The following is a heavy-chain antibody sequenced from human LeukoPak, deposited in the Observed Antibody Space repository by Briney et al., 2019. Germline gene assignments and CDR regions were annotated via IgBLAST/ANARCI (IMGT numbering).Heavy chain of an antibody. CDR1: GFTFSSYA. V-gene: IGHV3-23*01. CDR2: ISGSGGST. CDR3: AKSRAAYDSSGRTFDY. Sequence: GGSLRLSCAASGFTFSSYAMSWVRQAPGKGVEGVSAISGSGGSTYYADSVKGRFTIYRDNSKNTLYLQMNSLRAEDTAVYYCAKSRAAYDSSGRTFDYWGQGTLVTVSS. D-gene: IGHD3-22*01. J-gene: IGHJ4*02.